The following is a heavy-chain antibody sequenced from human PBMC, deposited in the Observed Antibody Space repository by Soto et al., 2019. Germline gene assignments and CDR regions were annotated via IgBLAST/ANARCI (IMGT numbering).Heavy chain of an antibody. CDR1: GFTFSSYG. Sequence: PGGALRLFCAASGFTFSSYGMHWVRQAPGKGLEWVSSISSSSSYIYYADSVKGRFTISRDNAKNSLYLQMNSLRAEDTAVYYCARGGRLPYFDRVTFDWCEPWCQGTLVPV. D-gene: IGHD3-9*01. J-gene: IGHJ5*02. V-gene: IGHV3-21*01. CDR3: ARGGRLPYFDRVTFDWCEP. CDR2: ISSSSSYI.